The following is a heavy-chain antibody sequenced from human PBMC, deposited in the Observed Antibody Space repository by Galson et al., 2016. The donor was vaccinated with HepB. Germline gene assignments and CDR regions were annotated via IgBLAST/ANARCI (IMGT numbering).Heavy chain of an antibody. V-gene: IGHV3-53*01. Sequence: SLRLSCAVSGITVSDTYMSWVRQAPGKGLEWVSVIYRDGRTYHGDCVKGRFSISSDISKNTLYLQMNSLRADDTAVYYCVRVGGYDGYYFDFWGQGALVTVFS. D-gene: IGHD5-12*01. J-gene: IGHJ4*02. CDR3: VRVGGYDGYYFDF. CDR2: IYRDGRT. CDR1: GITVSDTY.